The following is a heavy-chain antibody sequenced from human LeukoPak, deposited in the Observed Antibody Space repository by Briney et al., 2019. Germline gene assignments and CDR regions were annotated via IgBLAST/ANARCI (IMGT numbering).Heavy chain of an antibody. J-gene: IGHJ4*02. D-gene: IGHD3-10*01. V-gene: IGHV4-30-4*01. Sequence: PSQTLSLTCTVSGGSISSGDYYWSWIRQPPGKGLEWIGYIYYSGSTDHNPSLKSRVTISVDTSKNQFSLKLSSVTAADTAVYYCARGTGLLWFGKVGYWGQGTLVTVSS. CDR3: ARGTGLLWFGKVGY. CDR2: IYYSGST. CDR1: GGSISSGDYY.